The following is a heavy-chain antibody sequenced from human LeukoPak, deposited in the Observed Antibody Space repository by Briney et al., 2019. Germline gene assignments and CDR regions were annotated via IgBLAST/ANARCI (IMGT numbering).Heavy chain of an antibody. CDR2: INHSRST. V-gene: IGHV4-34*01. Sequence: SETLSLTCAVYGGSFSGYYWSWIRQPPGKGLEWIGEINHSRSTNYNPSLKMRVTISLDTSKNQFSLKLSSVTAADTAVYYCARETGYGDPFYYYYYGMDVWGKGTTVTVSS. J-gene: IGHJ6*04. D-gene: IGHD4-17*01. CDR1: GGSFSGYY. CDR3: ARETGYGDPFYYYYYGMDV.